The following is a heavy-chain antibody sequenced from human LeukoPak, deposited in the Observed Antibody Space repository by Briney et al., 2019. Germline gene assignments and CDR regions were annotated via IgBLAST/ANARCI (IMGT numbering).Heavy chain of an antibody. D-gene: IGHD3/OR15-3a*01. V-gene: IGHV4-39*01. CDR2: IYYSGST. CDR1: GGSISSSSYY. J-gene: IGHJ5*02. Sequence: SETLSLTCTVSGGSISSSSYYWGWIRQPPGKGLEWIGSIYYSGSTYYNPSLKSRVTISVDTSKNQFSLKLSSVTAADTAVYYCARRDFAELDPWGQGTLVTVSS. CDR3: ARRDFAELDP.